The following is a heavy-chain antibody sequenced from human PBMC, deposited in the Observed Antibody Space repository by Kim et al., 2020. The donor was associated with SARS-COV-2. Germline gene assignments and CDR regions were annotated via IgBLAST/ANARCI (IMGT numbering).Heavy chain of an antibody. V-gene: IGHV3-30-3*01. Sequence: GGSLRLSCGASGFTFSSYAMHWVRQAPGKGLEWVAVTSYDGTKKYYLESVKGRFTISRDNSKNTLYLQMNSLGAADTAVYYCGRGGGYNYVDYWGQGTLVTVSS. CDR1: GFTFSSYA. J-gene: IGHJ4*02. CDR3: GRGGGYNYVDY. CDR2: TSYDGTKK. D-gene: IGHD5-12*01.